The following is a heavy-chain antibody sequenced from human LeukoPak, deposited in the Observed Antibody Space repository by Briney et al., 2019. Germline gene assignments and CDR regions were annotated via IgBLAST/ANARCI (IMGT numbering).Heavy chain of an antibody. CDR3: ARDKGDYFDY. Sequence: GGSLRLSCAASGLIVSSNYMSWVRQAPGKGLEWVSSISSSSSDIYYADSVKGRFTISRDNAKNSLYLQMNSLRAEDTAVYYCARDKGDYFDYWGQGTLVTVSS. V-gene: IGHV3-21*01. CDR1: GLIVSSNY. CDR2: ISSSSSDI. J-gene: IGHJ4*02.